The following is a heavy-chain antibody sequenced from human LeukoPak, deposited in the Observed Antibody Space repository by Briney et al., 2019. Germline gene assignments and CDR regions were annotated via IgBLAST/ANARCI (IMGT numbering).Heavy chain of an antibody. CDR3: AKGGIMQSSSPGLQYFDL. J-gene: IGHJ2*01. Sequence: PGGSLRLSCSASGFTFSTYAMHWVRQAPGKGLEYVSAISSNGGSTYYADSVKGRFTISRDNSKNTLYLQMNSLRAEDTAVYYCAKGGIMQSSSPGLQYFDLWGRGTLVSVSS. D-gene: IGHD6-6*01. CDR1: GFTFSTYA. CDR2: ISSNGGST. V-gene: IGHV3-64*04.